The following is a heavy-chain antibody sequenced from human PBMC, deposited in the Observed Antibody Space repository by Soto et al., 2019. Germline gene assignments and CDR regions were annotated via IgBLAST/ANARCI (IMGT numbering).Heavy chain of an antibody. J-gene: IGHJ4*02. CDR3: AKGVVREPAYFDY. CDR2: ISYDGRNE. CDR1: GFTFGAFA. Sequence: WGSLRLSCTVSGFTFGAFAIYFFRQSPGKGLEWVALISYDGRNEDYAESVRGRFTISRDNSKNTLYLDMNSLSAEDSAVYFCAKGVVREPAYFDYWGQGTLVTVSS. D-gene: IGHD3-10*01. V-gene: IGHV3-30*18.